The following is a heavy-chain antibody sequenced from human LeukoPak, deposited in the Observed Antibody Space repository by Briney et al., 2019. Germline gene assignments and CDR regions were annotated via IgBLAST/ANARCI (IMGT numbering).Heavy chain of an antibody. V-gene: IGHV5-51*01. D-gene: IGHD4-17*01. Sequence: GESLKISCKGSGYSFTSYWIGWVRQMPGKGLEWMGIIYPGDSDTRYSPPFQGQVTISADKSISTAYLHWSSLKASDSAMYYCARLRDYGGYISDYWGQGTLVTVSS. CDR3: ARLRDYGGYISDY. J-gene: IGHJ4*02. CDR2: IYPGDSDT. CDR1: GYSFTSYW.